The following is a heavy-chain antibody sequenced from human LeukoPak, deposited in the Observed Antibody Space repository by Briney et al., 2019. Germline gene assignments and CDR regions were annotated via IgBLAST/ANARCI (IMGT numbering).Heavy chain of an antibody. CDR2: IYYSGST. Sequence: SETLSLTCTVPGGSISSYHWSWIRQPPGKGLEWIGYIYYSGSTNYNPSLKSRVTISVDTSKNQFSLKLSSVTAADTAVYYCARQGGGFWYFDLWGRGTLVTVSS. D-gene: IGHD6-25*01. CDR3: ARQGGGFWYFDL. J-gene: IGHJ2*01. CDR1: GGSISSYH. V-gene: IGHV4-59*08.